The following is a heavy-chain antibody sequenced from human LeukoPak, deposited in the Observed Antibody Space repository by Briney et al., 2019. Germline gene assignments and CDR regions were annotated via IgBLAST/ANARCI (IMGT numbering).Heavy chain of an antibody. J-gene: IGHJ6*02. V-gene: IGHV3-30-3*01. Sequence: GGSLRLSCAASGVTFITYAVHWVRQAPGRGLEWVAFVSYDGSSKYYADSVKGRFTISRDNSKNTLCLQMNSLRPEDTAVYYCARDSYGMDVWGQGTTVTVSS. CDR1: GVTFITYA. CDR2: VSYDGSSK. CDR3: ARDSYGMDV.